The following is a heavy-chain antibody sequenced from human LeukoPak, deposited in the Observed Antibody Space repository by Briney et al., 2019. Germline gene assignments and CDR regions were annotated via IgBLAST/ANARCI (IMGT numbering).Heavy chain of an antibody. D-gene: IGHD5-18*01. CDR3: ARDPAMVRDHAFDI. J-gene: IGHJ3*02. V-gene: IGHV4-30-2*01. Sequence: SQTLSLTCTVSGGSISSGGYYWSWIRQPPGKGLEWIGYIYHSGSTYYNPSLKSRVTISVDRSKNQFSLKLSSVTAADTAVYYCARDPAMVRDHAFDIWGQGTMVTVSS. CDR2: IYHSGST. CDR1: GGSISSGGYY.